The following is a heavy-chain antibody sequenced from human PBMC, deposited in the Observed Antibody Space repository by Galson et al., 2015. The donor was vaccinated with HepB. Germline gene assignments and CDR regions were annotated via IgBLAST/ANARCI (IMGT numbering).Heavy chain of an antibody. V-gene: IGHV5-10-1*01. Sequence: QSGAEVKKPGESLRISCKGSGYSFTSYWISWVRQMPGEGLEWMGRIDPSDSYTNYSPSFQGHVTISADKSISTAYLRWSSLKASDTAMYYCASGNYGDYPAAPFDYWGQGTLVTVSS. CDR1: GYSFTSYW. CDR2: IDPSDSYT. CDR3: ASGNYGDYPAAPFDY. J-gene: IGHJ4*02. D-gene: IGHD4-17*01.